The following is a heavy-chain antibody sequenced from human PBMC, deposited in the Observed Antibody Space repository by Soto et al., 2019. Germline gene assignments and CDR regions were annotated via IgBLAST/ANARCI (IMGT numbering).Heavy chain of an antibody. CDR1: GGTFSSYA. J-gene: IGHJ5*02. V-gene: IGHV1-69*13. D-gene: IGHD4-17*01. CDR2: IIPIFGTA. Sequence: ASVKVSCKASGGTFSSYAISWVRQAPGQGLEWMGGIIPIFGTANYAQKFQGRVTITADASTSTAYMELSSLRSEDTAVYYCATYDGGYNFDHWGQGTLVTVSS. CDR3: ATYDGGYNFDH.